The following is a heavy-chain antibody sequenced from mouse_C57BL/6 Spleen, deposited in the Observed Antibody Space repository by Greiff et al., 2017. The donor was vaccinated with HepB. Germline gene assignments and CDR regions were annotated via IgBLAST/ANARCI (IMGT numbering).Heavy chain of an antibody. J-gene: IGHJ2*01. V-gene: IGHV1-5*01. CDR1: GYTFTSYW. CDR2: IYPGNSDT. Sequence: VQLQQSGTVLARPGASVKMSCKTSGYTFTSYWMHWVKQRPGQGLEWIGAIYPGNSDTSYNQKFKGKAKLTAVTSASTAYMELSSLTNEDSAVYYCTRRYYGSSYYAFDYWGQGTTLTVSS. D-gene: IGHD1-1*01. CDR3: TRRYYGSSYYAFDY.